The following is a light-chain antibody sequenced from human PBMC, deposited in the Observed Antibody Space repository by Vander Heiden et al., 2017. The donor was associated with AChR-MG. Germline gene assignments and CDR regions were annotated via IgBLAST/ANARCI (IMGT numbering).Light chain of an antibody. J-gene: IGLJ2*01. CDR2: QDS. Sequence: SYELTQPPSVSVSPEQTASITCSGDKLGDKYACWYQQKPGQYPVLVIYQDSKRPSGIPERFSGSNSGNTATLTISGTQARDEADYYCQEWDSSTVVFGGGTKLTVL. V-gene: IGLV3-1*01. CDR1: KLGDKY. CDR3: QEWDSSTVV.